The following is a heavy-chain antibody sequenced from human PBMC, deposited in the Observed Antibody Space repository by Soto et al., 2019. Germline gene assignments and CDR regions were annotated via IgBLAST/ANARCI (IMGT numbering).Heavy chain of an antibody. J-gene: IGHJ4*02. CDR2: IYYSGST. D-gene: IGHD2-15*01. CDR3: ARSKLLGYCSGGSCYSVDY. CDR1: GGSISSGGYY. V-gene: IGHV4-31*03. Sequence: QVQLQESGPGLVKPSQTLSLTCTVSGGSISSGGYYWSWIRQHPGKGLEWIGYIYYSGSTYYNPSLKSRVTISVDTSKNLFSLKLSSVTAADTAVCYCARSKLLGYCSGGSCYSVDYWGQGTLVTVSS.